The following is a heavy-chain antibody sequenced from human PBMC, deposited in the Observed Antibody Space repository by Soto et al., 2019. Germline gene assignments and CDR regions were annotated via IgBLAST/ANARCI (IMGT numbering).Heavy chain of an antibody. CDR3: ARASGFGELSFGPDAFDI. Sequence: GGSLRLSCAASGFTFSSYSMNWVRQAPGKGLEWVSSISSSSSYIYYADSVKGRFTISRDNAKNSLYLQMNSLRAEDTAVYYCARASGFGELSFGPDAFDIWGQGTMVTVSS. J-gene: IGHJ3*02. CDR1: GFTFSSYS. CDR2: ISSSSSYI. V-gene: IGHV3-21*01. D-gene: IGHD3-10*01.